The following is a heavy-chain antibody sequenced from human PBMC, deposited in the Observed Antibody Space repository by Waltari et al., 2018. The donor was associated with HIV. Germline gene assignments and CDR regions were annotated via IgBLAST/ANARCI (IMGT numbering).Heavy chain of an antibody. V-gene: IGHV4-4*07. CDR2: IYNTGST. CDR1: GGSISSYY. Sequence: QVQLQESGPGLVKPSETLSLICTVSGGSISSYYWSWIRQPAGKGLEWIGRIYNTGSTNYTPSLKSRLTMSVDTSKNQFSLKLSSVTATDTAVYFCAREYCSSTSCSPNGRLGAFDIWGQGTMVTVSS. D-gene: IGHD2-2*01. J-gene: IGHJ3*02. CDR3: AREYCSSTSCSPNGRLGAFDI.